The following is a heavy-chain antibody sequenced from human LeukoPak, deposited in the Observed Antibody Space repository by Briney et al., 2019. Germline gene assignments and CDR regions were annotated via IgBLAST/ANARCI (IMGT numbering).Heavy chain of an antibody. V-gene: IGHV3-48*01. CDR2: ISISGSTI. CDR1: GFTFSNSW. J-gene: IGHJ4*02. CDR3: STAKFGY. Sequence: GGSLRLSCAASGFTFSNSWMAWVRQAPGKGLEWVSHISISGSTIHYADSVRGRFTISRDSAKNSLYLQMNSLRADDTAVYYCSTAKFGYWGQGTLLTVSS.